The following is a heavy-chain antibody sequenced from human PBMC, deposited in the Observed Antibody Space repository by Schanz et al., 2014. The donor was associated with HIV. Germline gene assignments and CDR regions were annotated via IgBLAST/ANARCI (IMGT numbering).Heavy chain of an antibody. V-gene: IGHV1-2*02. Sequence: QVQLVQSGAEVKKPGASVKVSCKASGYTFTGYYMHWIRQAPGQGLEWMGWINPNSGGTNYAQKFKARAPMTRARSRNTEFRDLSSERSDETAGYYGATCRCDGELSLLRSWGQGTLVTVSS. J-gene: IGHJ5*02. CDR2: INPNSGGT. CDR3: ATCRCDGELSLLRS. D-gene: IGHD3-16*02. CDR1: GYTFTGYY.